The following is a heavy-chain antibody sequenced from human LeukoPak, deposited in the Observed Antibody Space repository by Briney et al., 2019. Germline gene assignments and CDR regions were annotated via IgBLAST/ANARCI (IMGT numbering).Heavy chain of an antibody. CDR1: GFTFSFYM. Sequence: GGSLRLSCTGSGFTFSFYMMNWVRQAPGKGLEWVSSISTSSSHIYYPDSLKGRFTVSRDNAKSSLYLQINNLTADDTAVYFCARDDSWNDKPFDLWGQGTLVIVSS. CDR2: ISTSSSHI. J-gene: IGHJ4*02. D-gene: IGHD1-20*01. V-gene: IGHV3-21*01. CDR3: ARDDSWNDKPFDL.